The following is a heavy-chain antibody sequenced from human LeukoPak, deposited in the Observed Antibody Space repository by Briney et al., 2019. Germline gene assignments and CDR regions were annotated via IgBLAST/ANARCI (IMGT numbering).Heavy chain of an antibody. D-gene: IGHD3-22*01. V-gene: IGHV3-30*02. CDR2: MRSDGSDK. CDR1: GFIFSSYG. J-gene: IGHJ4*02. CDR3: AKHDSSSYY. Sequence: PGGSLRLSCAASGFIFSSYGMHWVRQAPGKGLEWVAFMRSDGSDKYYADSVKGRFTISRDNSKNTLYLQMNSLRAEDTAVYCCAKHDSSSYYWGQGTLVTVSS.